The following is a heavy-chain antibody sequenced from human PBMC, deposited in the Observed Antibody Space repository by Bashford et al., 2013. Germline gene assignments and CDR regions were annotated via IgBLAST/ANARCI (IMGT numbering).Heavy chain of an antibody. CDR2: TYYSGST. Sequence: SETLSLICSVSGGSISSYYWSWIRQPPGKGLEWIGNTYYSGSTNYNPSLKSRVTISVDTSKNQFSLNLRSVTAADTAVYYCAAGMVDADYWGQGTLVTVSS. D-gene: IGHD2-8*01. CDR3: AAGMVDADY. J-gene: IGHJ4*02. CDR1: GGSISSYY. V-gene: IGHV4-59*01.